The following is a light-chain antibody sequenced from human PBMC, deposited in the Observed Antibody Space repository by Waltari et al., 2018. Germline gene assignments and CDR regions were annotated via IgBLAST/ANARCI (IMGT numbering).Light chain of an antibody. CDR2: EIN. CDR3: TSYAGGNNLGV. CDR1: SSDVGGSHY. V-gene: IGLV2-8*01. J-gene: IGLJ3*02. Sequence: QSALTQPPSASGSPGQSITIPCPGTSSDVGGSHYVPWYQQYPGEAPKPIIYEINKRPSGVPHRFSGSKSGNTASLTVSGLQAEDEADYYCTSYAGGNNLGVFGGGTKVTVL.